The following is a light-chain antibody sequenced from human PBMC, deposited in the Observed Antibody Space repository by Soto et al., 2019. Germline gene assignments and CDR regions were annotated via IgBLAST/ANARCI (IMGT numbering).Light chain of an antibody. J-gene: IGKJ3*01. CDR1: QRTSSY. CDR3: QQSYSTPLT. V-gene: IGKV1-39*01. Sequence: DIQMTQSPSSLSVSVGDRVTITCRASQRTSSYLNWYQQKPGKAPKLLIYAASSLQSGVPSRFSGSGSGTDFTLTISSLQPEDFATYYCQQSYSTPLTFGPGTKVDIK. CDR2: AAS.